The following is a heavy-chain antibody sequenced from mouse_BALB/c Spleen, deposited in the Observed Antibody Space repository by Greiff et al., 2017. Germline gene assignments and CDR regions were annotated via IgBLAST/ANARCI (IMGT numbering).Heavy chain of an antibody. CDR2: FDPANGNT. J-gene: IGHJ3*02. CDR1: GFTITDAY. Sequence: DQLQQSGAELVKPGASVTLSCTASGFTITDAYMHWVKQRPEQGLVWIGRFDPANGNTKYDPKFQGKATITADTSSNTAYLQLSSLTSEDTAVYYCARSGVYDSCCGYWGQGTSVTVSA. CDR3: ARSGVYDSCCGY. V-gene: IGHV14-3*02. D-gene: IGHD2-12*01.